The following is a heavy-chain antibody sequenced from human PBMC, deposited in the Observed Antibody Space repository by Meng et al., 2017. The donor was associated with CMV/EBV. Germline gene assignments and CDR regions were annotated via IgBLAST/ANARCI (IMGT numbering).Heavy chain of an antibody. CDR1: GFTFSSYS. Sequence: LSLTCAASGFTFSSYSINWVRQAPGKGLEWVSSISSSSSYIYYADSVKGRFTISRDNAKNSLYLQMNSLRAEDMAVYYCARDGAAAGYYYYYGMDVWGQGTTVTVSS. CDR2: ISSSSSYI. CDR3: ARDGAAAGYYYYYGMDV. V-gene: IGHV3-21*01. D-gene: IGHD6-13*01. J-gene: IGHJ6*02.